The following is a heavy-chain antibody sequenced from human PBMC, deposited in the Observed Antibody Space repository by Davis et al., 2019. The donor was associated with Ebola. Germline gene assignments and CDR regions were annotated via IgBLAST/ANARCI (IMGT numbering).Heavy chain of an antibody. D-gene: IGHD3-22*01. CDR3: ARAGDEYYDSSGYYYFDY. Sequence: MPSETLSLTCTVSGGSISSYYWSWIRQPPGKGLEWIGYIYYSGTTNYNPSLKSRVTISVGTSKNQFSLKLSSVTAADTAVYYCARAGDEYYDSSGYYYFDYWGQGTLVTVSS. J-gene: IGHJ4*02. CDR1: GGSISSYY. V-gene: IGHV4-59*01. CDR2: IYYSGTT.